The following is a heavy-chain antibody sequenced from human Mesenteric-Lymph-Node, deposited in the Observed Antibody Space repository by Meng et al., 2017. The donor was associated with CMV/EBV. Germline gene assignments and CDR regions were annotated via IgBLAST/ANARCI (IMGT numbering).Heavy chain of an antibody. J-gene: IGHJ4*02. CDR3: AREGSSSWFVDH. CDR1: GFTFSDYY. Sequence: LSLTCAASGFTFSDYYMSWIRQAPGKGLEYVSYISDGGSAIYYADSVKGRFTISRDNAKNLLFLQTNSLRAEDTAVYYCAREGSSSWFVDHWGQGTLVTVSS. D-gene: IGHD6-13*01. V-gene: IGHV3-11*01. CDR2: ISDGGSAI.